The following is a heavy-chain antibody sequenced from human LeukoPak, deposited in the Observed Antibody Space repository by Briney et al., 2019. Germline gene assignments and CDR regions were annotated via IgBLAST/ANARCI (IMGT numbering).Heavy chain of an antibody. V-gene: IGHV4-59*01. D-gene: IGHD3-22*01. CDR1: GGSISSYY. Sequence: SETLSLTCTVSGGSISSYYWSWIRRPPGNGLEWIGYIYYSGSTNYNPSLKSRVTISVDTSKNQFSLKLGSVTAADTAVYYCASYTYYYDSRGAFDIWGQGTMVTVSS. CDR3: ASYTYYYDSRGAFDI. CDR2: IYYSGST. J-gene: IGHJ3*02.